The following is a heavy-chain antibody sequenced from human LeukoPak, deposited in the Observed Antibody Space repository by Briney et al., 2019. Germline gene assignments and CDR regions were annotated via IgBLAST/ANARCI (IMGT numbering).Heavy chain of an antibody. Sequence: RPSETLSLTCTVSSGSISSGGYYWRWIRQHPGKGLEWIGYIYYSGSTYYNPSLKSRVTISVDTSKNQFSLKLSSVTAADTAVYYCARGKIAVAVDFDYWGQGTLVTVSS. CDR2: IYYSGST. CDR3: ARGKIAVAVDFDY. J-gene: IGHJ4*02. CDR1: SGSISSGGYY. V-gene: IGHV4-31*03. D-gene: IGHD6-19*01.